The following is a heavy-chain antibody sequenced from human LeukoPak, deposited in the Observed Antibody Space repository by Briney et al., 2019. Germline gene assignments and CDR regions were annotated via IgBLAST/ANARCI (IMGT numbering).Heavy chain of an antibody. CDR3: AREGYYYDSSGPGNWFDP. D-gene: IGHD3-22*01. J-gene: IGHJ5*02. Sequence: SVKVSCKASGGTFSSYTISWVRQAPGQGLEWMGRIIPIFGTANYAQKFQGRVTITTDESTSTAYMELSSLRSEDTAVYYCAREGYYYDSSGPGNWFDPWGQGTLVTVSS. CDR2: IIPIFGTA. V-gene: IGHV1-69*05. CDR1: GGTFSSYT.